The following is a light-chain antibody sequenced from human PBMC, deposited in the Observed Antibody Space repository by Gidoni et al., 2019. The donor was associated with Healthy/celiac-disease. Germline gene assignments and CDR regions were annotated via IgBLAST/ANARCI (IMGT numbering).Light chain of an antibody. V-gene: IGKV3-15*01. J-gene: IGKJ2*01. CDR2: GAS. CDR1: QSVSSN. CDR3: QQYNNWPPYT. Sequence: EIAMTQSPATLSVSPGDRATLPCRASQSVSSNLAWYQQKPGQAPRLLIYGASTRATGIPARFSGSGSGTEFTLTISSLQSEDFAVYYCQQYNNWPPYTFGQGTKLEIK.